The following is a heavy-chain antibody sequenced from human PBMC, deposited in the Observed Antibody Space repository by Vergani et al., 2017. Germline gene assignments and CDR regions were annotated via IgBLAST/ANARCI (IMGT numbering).Heavy chain of an antibody. V-gene: IGHV3-30*18. J-gene: IGHJ6*02. CDR3: AKDRGSSDYYYYYGMDV. CDR1: GFTFSSYG. Sequence: VQLVESGGGVVQPGRSLRLSCATSGFTFSSYGMHWVRQTPGKGLEWVAVISFDGSNKYYADSVKGRFTISRDNSKNTLYLQMNSLRAEDTALYYCAKDRGSSDYYYYYGMDVWGQGP. D-gene: IGHD1-26*01. CDR2: ISFDGSNK.